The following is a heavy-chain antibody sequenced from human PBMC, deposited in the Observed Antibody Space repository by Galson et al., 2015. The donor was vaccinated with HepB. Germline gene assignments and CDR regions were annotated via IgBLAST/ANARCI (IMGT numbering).Heavy chain of an antibody. CDR2: ISYDGSNK. Sequence: SLRLSCAASGFTFSSYAMHWVRQAPGKGLEWVAVISYDGSNKYYADSVKGRFTISRDNSKNTLYLRMNSLRAEDTAVYYCARDQDVVVTATPYFQHWGQGTLVTVSS. CDR1: GFTFSSYA. CDR3: ARDQDVVVTATPYFQH. D-gene: IGHD2-21*02. J-gene: IGHJ1*01. V-gene: IGHV3-30*04.